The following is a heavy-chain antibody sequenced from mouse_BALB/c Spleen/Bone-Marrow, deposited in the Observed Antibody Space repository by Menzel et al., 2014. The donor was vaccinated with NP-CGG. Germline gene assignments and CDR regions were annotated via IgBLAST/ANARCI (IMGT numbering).Heavy chain of an antibody. CDR3: ASYYYGSSTFAY. V-gene: IGHV14-3*02. J-gene: IGHJ3*01. CDR1: GFNIKDTY. Sequence: EVHLVESGAELVKPGASVKLSCTASGFNIKDTYMHWVKQRPKQGLGWFGRIDPANGNTKYDPKFQGKATITADTSSNTAYLQLSSLTSEDTAVYYCASYYYGSSTFAYWGQGTLVTVSA. D-gene: IGHD1-1*01. CDR2: IDPANGNT.